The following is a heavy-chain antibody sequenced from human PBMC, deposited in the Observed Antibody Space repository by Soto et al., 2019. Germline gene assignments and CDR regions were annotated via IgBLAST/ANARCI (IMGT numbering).Heavy chain of an antibody. Sequence: ASVKVSCKASGYTFTSYDINCVRQATGQGLEWMGWMNPNSGNTGYAQKFQGRVTMTRNTSISTAYMELSSLRSEDTAVYYCARGRSVLRFLEWTQNWFDPWGQGTLVTVSS. CDR3: ARGRSVLRFLEWTQNWFDP. CDR2: MNPNSGNT. D-gene: IGHD3-3*01. CDR1: GYTFTSYD. J-gene: IGHJ5*02. V-gene: IGHV1-8*01.